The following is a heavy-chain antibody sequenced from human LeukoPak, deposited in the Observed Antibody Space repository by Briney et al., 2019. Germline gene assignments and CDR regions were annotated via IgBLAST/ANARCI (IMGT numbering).Heavy chain of an antibody. Sequence: GEPRKISFKGSGYSFSNYGISWVRQMPGKGLEWMGRFDPSDSYTNYSPSFQGHVTISADKSISTAYLQWNSLKASDTAIHYCARQEYSGSYYVYRGQGTLVTVSS. V-gene: IGHV5-10-1*01. J-gene: IGHJ4*02. CDR2: FDPSDSYT. CDR1: GYSFSNYG. CDR3: ARQEYSGSYYVY. D-gene: IGHD1-26*01.